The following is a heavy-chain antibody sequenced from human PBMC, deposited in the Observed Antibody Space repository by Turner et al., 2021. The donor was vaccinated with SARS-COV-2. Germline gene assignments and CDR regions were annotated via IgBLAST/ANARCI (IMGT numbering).Heavy chain of an antibody. CDR2: ISYDGSNK. D-gene: IGHD5-18*01. CDR1: GFTFSSYG. Sequence: QVQLVESGGGVVQPGRSLRHSCAASGFTFSSYGMHWVRQAPGKGLEWVAVISYDGSNKYYADSVKGRFTISRDNSKNTLYLQMNSLRAEDTAVYYCAKVGLGSYGPFDYWGQGTLVTVSS. CDR3: AKVGLGSYGPFDY. V-gene: IGHV3-30*18. J-gene: IGHJ4*02.